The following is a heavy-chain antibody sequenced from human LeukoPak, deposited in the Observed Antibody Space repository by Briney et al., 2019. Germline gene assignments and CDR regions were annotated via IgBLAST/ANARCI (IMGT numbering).Heavy chain of an antibody. J-gene: IGHJ6*03. CDR3: ARGYSGGGFYYYYMDV. V-gene: IGHV1-18*01. D-gene: IGHD1-26*01. CDR1: GYTFTSYG. Sequence: ASVKVSCKASGYTFTSYGISWVRQAPGQGLEWMGWISAYNGNTNYAQKLQGRVTMTTDTSTSTAYMELSSLRSEDTAVYYCARGYSGGGFYYYYMDVWGKGTTVTVSS. CDR2: ISAYNGNT.